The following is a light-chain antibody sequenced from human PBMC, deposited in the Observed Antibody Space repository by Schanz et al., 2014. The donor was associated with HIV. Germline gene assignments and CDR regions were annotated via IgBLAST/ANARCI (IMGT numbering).Light chain of an antibody. CDR3: SSFAGRRNLL. V-gene: IGLV2-23*02. CDR1: TGDIGSYDL. CDR2: DVS. J-gene: IGLJ3*02. Sequence: QSALTQPASVSGSPGQSITISCTGTTGDIGSYDLVSWFQQHPGKAPKLMMYDVSRRPSGVSNRFSGSKSGNTASLTVSGLQADDEADYYCSSFAGRRNLLFGGGTKLTVL.